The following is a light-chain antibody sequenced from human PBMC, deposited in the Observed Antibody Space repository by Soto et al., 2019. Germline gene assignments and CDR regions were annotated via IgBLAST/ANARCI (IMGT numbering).Light chain of an antibody. V-gene: IGLV2-14*01. Sequence: QSALTQPASVSGSPGQSITISCTGTSSDVGGYNSVSWYQHHPGKAPKLIIYEVSNRPSGVSNRFSGSKSGNTASLTISGLQAEDEADYYCSSYTSTSPDVFGIGTKLTVL. J-gene: IGLJ1*01. CDR1: SSDVGGYNS. CDR3: SSYTSTSPDV. CDR2: EVS.